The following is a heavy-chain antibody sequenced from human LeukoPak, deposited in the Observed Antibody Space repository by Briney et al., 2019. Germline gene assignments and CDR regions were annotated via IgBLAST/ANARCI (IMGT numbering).Heavy chain of an antibody. V-gene: IGHV4-59*01. J-gene: IGHJ4*02. D-gene: IGHD3-10*01. Sequence: KASETLSLTCAVYGGSISSYYWSWIRQPPGKGLEWIGYIYYSGSTNYNPSLKSRVTISVDTSKNQFSLKLSSVTAADTAVYYCARVDTMVRGAVDYWGQGTLVTVSS. CDR1: GGSISSYY. CDR2: IYYSGST. CDR3: ARVDTMVRGAVDY.